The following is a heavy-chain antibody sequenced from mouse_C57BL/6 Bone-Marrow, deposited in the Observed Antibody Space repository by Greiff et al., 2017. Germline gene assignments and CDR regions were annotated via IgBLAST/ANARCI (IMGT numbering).Heavy chain of an antibody. CDR1: GYTFTSYW. J-gene: IGHJ4*01. Sequence: QVQLKQPGAELVRPGSSVKLSCKASGYTFTSYWMDWVKQRPGQGLEWIGNIYPSDSETHYNQKFKDKATLTVDKSSSTAYMQLSSLTSEDSAVYYCARGYYYGSSYENAMDYWGQGTSVTVSS. CDR3: ARGYYYGSSYENAMDY. V-gene: IGHV1-61*01. CDR2: IYPSDSET. D-gene: IGHD1-1*01.